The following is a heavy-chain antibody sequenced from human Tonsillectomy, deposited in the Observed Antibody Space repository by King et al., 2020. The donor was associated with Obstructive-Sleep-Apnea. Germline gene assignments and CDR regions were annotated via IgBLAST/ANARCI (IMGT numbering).Heavy chain of an antibody. D-gene: IGHD2-2*01. J-gene: IGHJ4*02. CDR3: AKDQGGNIVVVPAASFDY. V-gene: IGHV3-23*04. CDR2: TSGSGGST. Sequence: VQLVESGGGLVQPGGSLRLSCAASGFTFSSYAMSWVRQAPGKGLEWVSTTSGSGGSTYYADSVKGRFTISRDNSKNTLYLQMNSLRAEDTAVYYCAKDQGGNIVVVPAASFDYWGQGTLVTVSS. CDR1: GFTFSSYA.